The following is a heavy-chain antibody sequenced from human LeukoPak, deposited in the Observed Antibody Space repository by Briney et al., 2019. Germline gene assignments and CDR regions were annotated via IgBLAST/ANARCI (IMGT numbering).Heavy chain of an antibody. D-gene: IGHD3-22*01. CDR1: GGSISTYY. J-gene: IGHJ4*02. V-gene: IGHV4-59*01. CDR2: IYHSGST. Sequence: PSETLSLTCTVSGGSISTYYWSWIRQPPGKGLEWIGYIYHSGSTNYNPSLKSRVTISVDTSKNQFSLKLSSVTAADTAVYYCARGMYYYDSSGRLFDYWGQGTLVTVSS. CDR3: ARGMYYYDSSGRLFDY.